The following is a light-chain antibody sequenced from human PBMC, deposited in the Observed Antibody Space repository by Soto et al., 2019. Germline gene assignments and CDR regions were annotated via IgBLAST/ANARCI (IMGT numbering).Light chain of an antibody. CDR2: DNN. CDR3: AAWDDSLNGWV. CDR1: SSNIGTNT. Sequence: QSVLTQPPSASGTPGQRVTISCSGSSSNIGTNTVNWYQQLPGTAPKLLIYDNNHRPSGVPDRFSGSKSGISASLAISGLQSEAEADYYCAAWDDSLNGWVFGGGTKLTVL. J-gene: IGLJ3*02. V-gene: IGLV1-44*01.